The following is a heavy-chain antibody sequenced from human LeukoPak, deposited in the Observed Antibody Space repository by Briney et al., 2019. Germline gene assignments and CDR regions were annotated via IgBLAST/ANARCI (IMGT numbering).Heavy chain of an antibody. V-gene: IGHV3-48*01. J-gene: IGHJ4*02. CDR2: ISSSSSTI. CDR3: TKKSPGYFPYDS. CDR1: GFTFSNYN. Sequence: PGGSLRLSCAASGFTFSNYNMNWVRQAPGKGLEWVSYISSSSSTIYYADSVKGRFTISRDNSKNTLNLEMNNLRAEDTAVYYCTKKSPGYFPYDSWGLGTLVTVSS. D-gene: IGHD3-9*01.